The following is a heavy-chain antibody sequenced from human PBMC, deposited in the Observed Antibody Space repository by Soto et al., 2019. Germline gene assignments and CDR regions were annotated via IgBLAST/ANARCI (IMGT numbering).Heavy chain of an antibody. CDR3: TRPKNELRFYSYNGIDV. V-gene: IGHV3-23*01. Sequence: PGGSLRLSCAASGFTFNNYAMIWVRQAPGKGLEWVSAISGGDSTYYADSVKGRFTISRDNSKNTLYLQMNSLRAEDTAVYYCTRPKNELRFYSYNGIDVWGQGTTVTVSS. J-gene: IGHJ6*02. CDR2: ISGGDST. CDR1: GFTFNNYA. D-gene: IGHD5-12*01.